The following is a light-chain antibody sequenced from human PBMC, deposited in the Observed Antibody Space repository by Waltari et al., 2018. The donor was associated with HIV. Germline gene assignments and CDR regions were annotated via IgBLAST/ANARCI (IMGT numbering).Light chain of an antibody. J-gene: IGLJ2*01. CDR1: SSDVGGYNY. CDR3: CSYAGSYTLV. CDR2: DVS. Sequence: QSALTQPRSVSGSPGQSVTISCTGTSSDVGGYNYVSWYQQHPGKAPKLLFYDVSKRPSGYPVRFSGSKSDNTASLTISGLQSEDEADYYCCSYAGSYTLVFGGGTKLTVL. V-gene: IGLV2-11*01.